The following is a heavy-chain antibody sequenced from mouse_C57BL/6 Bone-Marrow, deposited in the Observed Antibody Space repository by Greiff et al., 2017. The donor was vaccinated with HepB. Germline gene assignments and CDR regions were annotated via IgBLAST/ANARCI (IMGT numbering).Heavy chain of an antibody. CDR2: IGPNSGGT. D-gene: IGHD1-1*01. J-gene: IGHJ2*01. CDR3: AISLHYGSSY. Sequence: QVQLQQPGAELVKPGASVKLSCKASGYTFTSYWMHWVKQRPGRGLEWIGRIGPNSGGTKYNEKFKSKATLTVDKPSSTAYMQLSSLTSVDSAVYYCAISLHYGSSYWGQCTPLTVSS. CDR1: GYTFTSYW. V-gene: IGHV1-72*01.